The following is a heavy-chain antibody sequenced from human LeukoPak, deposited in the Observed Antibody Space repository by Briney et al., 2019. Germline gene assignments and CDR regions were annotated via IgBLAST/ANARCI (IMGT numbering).Heavy chain of an antibody. Sequence: ASVKVSCKASGYTFTSYGISWVRQAPGQGLEWMGWISAYNGNTNYAQKLQGRLTMTTDTSTSTAYMELRSLRSDDTAVYYCARDRSNYYDSSGYPSVYWGQGTLVTVSS. D-gene: IGHD3-22*01. V-gene: IGHV1-18*01. CDR2: ISAYNGNT. J-gene: IGHJ4*02. CDR1: GYTFTSYG. CDR3: ARDRSNYYDSSGYPSVY.